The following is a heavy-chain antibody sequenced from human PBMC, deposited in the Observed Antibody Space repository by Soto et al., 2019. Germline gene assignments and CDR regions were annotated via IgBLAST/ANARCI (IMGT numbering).Heavy chain of an antibody. CDR3: AKDIQLDYGDYHKPTAVDY. D-gene: IGHD4-17*01. V-gene: IGHV3-23*01. Sequence: LRLSCVDSLFTFSNYVMSWVRQAPGKGLEWVSTISETGRSTYYADSVKGRFTISRDNAKNTLYLEMSSLRAEDTAVYYCAKDIQLDYGDYHKPTAVDYWGQGTLVTVPQ. J-gene: IGHJ4*02. CDR1: LFTFSNYV. CDR2: ISETGRST.